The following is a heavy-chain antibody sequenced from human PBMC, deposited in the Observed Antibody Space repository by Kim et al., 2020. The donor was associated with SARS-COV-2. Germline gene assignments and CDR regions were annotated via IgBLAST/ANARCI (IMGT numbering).Heavy chain of an antibody. CDR2: IYSGGST. Sequence: GGSLRLSCAASGFTVSSNYMSWVRQAPGKGLEWVSVIYSGGSTYYADSVKGRFTISRDNSKNTLYLQMNSLRAEDTAVYYCARGGIAAAGTREWGFDYWGQGTLVTVSS. CDR3: ARGGIAAAGTREWGFDY. D-gene: IGHD6-13*01. V-gene: IGHV3-53*01. J-gene: IGHJ4*02. CDR1: GFTVSSNY.